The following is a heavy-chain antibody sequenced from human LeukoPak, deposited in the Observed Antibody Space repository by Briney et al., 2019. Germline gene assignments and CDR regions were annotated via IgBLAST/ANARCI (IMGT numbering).Heavy chain of an antibody. J-gene: IGHJ6*02. Sequence: GGSLRLSCAASGFTFSSYAMSWVRQAPGKGLEWVSAISGSGGSTYYADSVKGRFTISRDNSKNTLHLQMNSLRAEDTAVYYCAKSEYYYYGMDVWGQGTTVTVSS. CDR2: ISGSGGST. CDR1: GFTFSSYA. D-gene: IGHD3-3*01. CDR3: AKSEYYYYGMDV. V-gene: IGHV3-23*01.